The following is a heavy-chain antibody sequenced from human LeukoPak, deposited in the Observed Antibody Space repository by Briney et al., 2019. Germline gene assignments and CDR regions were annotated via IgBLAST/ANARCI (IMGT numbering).Heavy chain of an antibody. V-gene: IGHV3-33*01. D-gene: IGHD2-15*01. CDR2: IWYDGSNK. Sequence: PGRSLRLSCAASGFTFSSYGMHWVRQAPGKGLEWVAVIWYDGSNKYYADSVKGRFTISRDNSKNTLYLQMNSLRAEDTAVYYCARDQDSYCSGGSCYFTAFDYWGQGTLVTVSS. J-gene: IGHJ4*02. CDR3: ARDQDSYCSGGSCYFTAFDY. CDR1: GFTFSSYG.